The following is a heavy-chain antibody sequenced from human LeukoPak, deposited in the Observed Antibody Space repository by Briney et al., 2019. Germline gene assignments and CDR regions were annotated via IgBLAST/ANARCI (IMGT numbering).Heavy chain of an antibody. D-gene: IGHD3-10*01. CDR3: ARTYGSGSYILNYFDY. V-gene: IGHV3-74*01. CDR1: GFTFSTYW. CDR2: XXSDGYST. Sequence: GGSLRLSCAASGFTFSTYWMHWVRQAPGKGLVWVSXXXSDGYSTSYGDSVKGRFTISRDNTKNTLYLQMNSLRADDTAVYYCARTYGSGSYILNYFDYWGQGTLVTVSS. J-gene: IGHJ4*02.